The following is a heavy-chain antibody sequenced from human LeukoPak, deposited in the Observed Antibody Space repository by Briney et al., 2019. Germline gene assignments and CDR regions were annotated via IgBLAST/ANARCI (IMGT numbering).Heavy chain of an antibody. V-gene: IGHV3-23*01. CDR2: ISVNGRTT. J-gene: IGHJ4*02. CDR1: GFTFSSYA. CDR3: ARVFGGTYGGDY. Sequence: GGSLRLSCAASGFTFSSYAMSWVRQAPGKGLEWVSSISVNGRTTYYADSVKGRFTISRDSSKNTLYLQMNSLRAEDTAIYFCARVFGGTYGGDYWGQGTLVTVSS. D-gene: IGHD1-26*01.